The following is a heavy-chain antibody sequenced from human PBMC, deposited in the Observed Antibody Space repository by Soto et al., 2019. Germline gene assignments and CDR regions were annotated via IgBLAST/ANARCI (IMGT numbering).Heavy chain of an antibody. V-gene: IGHV3-33*01. Sequence: QVQLVESGGGVVQPGRSLRLSCAASGFTFSSYGMHWVRQAPGKGLGWVAVIWYDGSNKYYADSVKGRFTISRDNSKNALYLKMSSLRAEDTAVYYCAREEVALNWFDRWGQGTLVTVSS. CDR1: GFTFSSYG. CDR2: IWYDGSNK. CDR3: AREEVALNWFDR. D-gene: IGHD5-12*01. J-gene: IGHJ5*02.